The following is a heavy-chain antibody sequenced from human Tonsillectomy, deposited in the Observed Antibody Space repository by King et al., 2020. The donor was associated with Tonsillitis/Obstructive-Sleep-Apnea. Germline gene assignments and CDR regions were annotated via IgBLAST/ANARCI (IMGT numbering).Heavy chain of an antibody. CDR2: INLSGST. D-gene: IGHD6-6*01. CDR3: ARGDIAARLQH. Sequence: QLQQWGAGLLKPSETLSLTWAVYGAAFSGYFWTWIRQHPGEGLEWIGEINLSGSTNYNPSLKSRVTISGDTSKNQFSLKLTSVTAADTAVYYCARGDIAARLQHWGQGTLVTVSS. J-gene: IGHJ1*01. V-gene: IGHV4-34*01. CDR1: GAAFSGYF.